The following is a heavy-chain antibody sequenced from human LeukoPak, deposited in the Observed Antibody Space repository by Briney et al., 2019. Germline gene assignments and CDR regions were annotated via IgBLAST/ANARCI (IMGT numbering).Heavy chain of an antibody. CDR3: ARVDPYYYDSSGYYYLIDY. CDR1: GFTFSSYS. CDR2: ISSSSSYI. Sequence: PGGSLRLSCAASGFTFSSYSMNWVRQAPGKGLEWVSSISSSSSYIYYADSVKGRFTISRDNAKNSLYLQMNSLRAEDTAVYYCARVDPYYYDSSGYYYLIDYWGQGTLVTASS. V-gene: IGHV3-21*01. D-gene: IGHD3-22*01. J-gene: IGHJ4*02.